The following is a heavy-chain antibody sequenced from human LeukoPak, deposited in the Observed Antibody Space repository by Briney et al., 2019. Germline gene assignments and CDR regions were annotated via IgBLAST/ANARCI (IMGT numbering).Heavy chain of an antibody. CDR2: INPNSGGT. CDR1: GYTFTGYY. J-gene: IGHJ4*02. Sequence: ASVKVSCKVSGYTFTGYYMHWVRHAPGQGLEWMGWINPNSGGTNYAQTFQGRVTMTRNTSISTAYMELSRLRSDDTAVYYCARDQELLPSVLDYWGQGTLVTVSS. CDR3: ARDQELLPSVLDY. D-gene: IGHD1-26*01. V-gene: IGHV1-2*02.